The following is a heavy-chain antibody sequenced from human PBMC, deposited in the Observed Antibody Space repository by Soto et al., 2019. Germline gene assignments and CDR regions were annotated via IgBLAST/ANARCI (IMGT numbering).Heavy chain of an antibody. J-gene: IGHJ3*02. D-gene: IGHD3-3*01. Sequence: SGPTLVNPTQTLTLTFTFSGFSLSTSGVGVGWIRQPPGKALEWLALIYWDDDKRYSPSLKSRLTITKDTSKNQVVLTMTNMHPVDTAIYYCANSNEATYDFWSGYQEPHDLHDAFDIWGEGTMVTVSS. V-gene: IGHV2-5*02. CDR1: GFSLSTSGVG. CDR3: ANSNEATYDFWSGYQEPHDLHDAFDI. CDR2: IYWDDDK.